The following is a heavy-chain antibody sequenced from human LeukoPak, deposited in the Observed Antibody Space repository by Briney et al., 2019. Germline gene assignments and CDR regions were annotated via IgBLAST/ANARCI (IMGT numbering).Heavy chain of an antibody. D-gene: IGHD6-19*01. J-gene: IGHJ4*01. CDR3: ARGAGWNFYEY. Sequence: PGGSLRLSCAASGFTVSSYYMNWVRQAPGKGLEWVSVFYVGGPTYYADSVQGRFTISRDNSKNTVDLQMSSLRPEDTAVYYCARGAGWNFYEYWGHGTLVTGSS. CDR1: GFTVSSYY. CDR2: FYVGGPT. V-gene: IGHV3-53*05.